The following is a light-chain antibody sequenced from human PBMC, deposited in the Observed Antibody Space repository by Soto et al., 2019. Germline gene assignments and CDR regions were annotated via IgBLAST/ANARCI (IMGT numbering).Light chain of an antibody. CDR1: QSVSNNY. J-gene: IGKJ4*01. CDR2: GAS. V-gene: IGKV3-20*01. CDR3: QQYGSSPLT. Sequence: EIVLTQSPGTLSLSPGERATLCCRASQSVSNNYLAWYQQKPGQAPRLLIYGASSRPTGIPDRFSGSWSGTDFTLTISRLEPEDFAVYYCQQYGSSPLTFGGGTKVEIK.